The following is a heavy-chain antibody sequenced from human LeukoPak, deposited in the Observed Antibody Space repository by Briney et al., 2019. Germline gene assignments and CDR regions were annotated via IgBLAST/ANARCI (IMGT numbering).Heavy chain of an antibody. CDR3: ARVGGSGAYYAFDY. CDR2: INPNSGDT. D-gene: IGHD3-16*01. V-gene: IGHV1-2*06. Sequence: ASVKVSCEASGYTFIAYYIHWVRQAPGQGLEWMGRINPNSGDTDYAQKFQGRIIMSRDTSISTLYMDLSRLRSDDTAVYYCARVGGSGAYYAFDYWGQGSLVTVSS. CDR1: GYTFIAYY. J-gene: IGHJ4*02.